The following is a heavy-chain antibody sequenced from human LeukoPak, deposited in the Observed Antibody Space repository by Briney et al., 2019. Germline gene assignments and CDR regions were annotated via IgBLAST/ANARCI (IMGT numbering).Heavy chain of an antibody. V-gene: IGHV4-38-2*02. CDR3: ARIRVGATMRY. Sequence: SETLSLTCTVSGYSISSGYYWGWIRQPPGKGLEWIGSIYHSGSTYYNPSLKSRVTISVDTSKNQFSLKLSPVTAADTAVYYCARIRVGATMRYWGQGTLVTVSS. CDR1: GYSISSGYY. CDR2: IYHSGST. J-gene: IGHJ4*02. D-gene: IGHD1-26*01.